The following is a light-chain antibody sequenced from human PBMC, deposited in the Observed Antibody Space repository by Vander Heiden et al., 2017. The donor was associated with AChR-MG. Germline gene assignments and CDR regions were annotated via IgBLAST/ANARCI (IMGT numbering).Light chain of an antibody. J-gene: IGLJ2*01. CDR3: QSYDSSLSGPRV. CDR2: GNS. CDR1: SANSGGGND. V-gene: IGLV1-40*01. Sequence: QSVLTPPPSVSGAPGQRVTISCPGSSANSGGGNDVRGYRQLPGTAPKLLIYGNSKRPSGVPDRFSGSKSGTSASRAITGLQAEDEADYYCQSYDSSLSGPRVFGGGTKLTVL.